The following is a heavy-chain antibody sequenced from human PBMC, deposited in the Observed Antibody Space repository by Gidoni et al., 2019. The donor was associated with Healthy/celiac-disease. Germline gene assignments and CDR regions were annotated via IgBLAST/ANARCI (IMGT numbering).Heavy chain of an antibody. CDR3: ARAPYDCWSGYPYYYYGMDV. D-gene: IGHD3-3*01. CDR1: GFTFSSYG. CDR2: IWYDGSNK. Sequence: QVQLVESGGGVVQPGRSLRLSCAASGFTFSSYGMHWVRQAPGKGLEWVAVIWYDGSNKYYADSVKGRFTISRDKSKNTLYLQMNSLRAEDTAVYYCARAPYDCWSGYPYYYYGMDVWGQGTTVTVSS. V-gene: IGHV3-33*01. J-gene: IGHJ6*02.